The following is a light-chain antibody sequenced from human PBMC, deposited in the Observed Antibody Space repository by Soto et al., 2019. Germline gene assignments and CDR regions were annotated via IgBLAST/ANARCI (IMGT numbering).Light chain of an antibody. J-gene: IGKJ1*01. Sequence: DIVMTQSPDSLAVSLGERATINCKSSQSIFYSSNNKNYLTWYQQKPGQPPKLLIYWASTRESGVPDRFSGSGSGTEFTLTISRLEPEDFAVYYCQQYGRSPWTFGQGTKVDIK. CDR2: WAS. V-gene: IGKV4-1*01. CDR3: QQYGRSPWT. CDR1: QSIFYSSNNKNY.